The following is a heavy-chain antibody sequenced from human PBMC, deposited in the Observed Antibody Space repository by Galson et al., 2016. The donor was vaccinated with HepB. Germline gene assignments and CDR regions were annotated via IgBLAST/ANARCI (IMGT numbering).Heavy chain of an antibody. J-gene: IGHJ4*02. V-gene: IGHV4-39*01. CDR2: MYYDGRS. D-gene: IGHD6-13*01. CDR3: ASGDSGWYRGYFDS. Sequence: TLSLTCSVSGGSIANSRYYWSWIRQPPGKGLEWVGSMYYDGRSYFHPSLNSRATMSVDRSKNQISLNLNSVTAADTAVYFCASGDSGWYRGYFDSWGQGTRVTVYS. CDR1: GGSIANSRYY.